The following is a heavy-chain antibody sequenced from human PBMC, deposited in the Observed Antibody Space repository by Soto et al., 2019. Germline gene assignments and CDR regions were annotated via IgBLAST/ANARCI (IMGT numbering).Heavy chain of an antibody. CDR1: GFTFISYG. J-gene: IGHJ4*02. Sequence: GGTLRLSCAASGFTFISYGVHWGRQAPGKGLEWVAVISYDGSNKYYADSVKGRFTISRDNSKNTLYLQMNSLRAEDTAVYYCAKDALSCSGGSCYPRDYWGQGTLGTVSS. CDR2: ISYDGSNK. CDR3: AKDALSCSGGSCYPRDY. D-gene: IGHD2-15*01. V-gene: IGHV3-30*18.